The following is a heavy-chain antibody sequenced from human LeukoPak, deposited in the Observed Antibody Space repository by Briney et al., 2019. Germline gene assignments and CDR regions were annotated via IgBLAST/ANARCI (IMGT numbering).Heavy chain of an antibody. Sequence: SETLSLTCAVYGGSFSGYYWSWIRQPSGKGLEWTGEINHSGSTNYNPSLKSRVTISVDTSKNQFSLKLSSVTAADTAVYYCARGVDIVVVPAARLWFDPWGQGTLVTVSS. CDR3: ARGVDIVVVPAARLWFDP. CDR1: GGSFSGYY. V-gene: IGHV4-34*01. CDR2: INHSGST. J-gene: IGHJ5*02. D-gene: IGHD2-2*03.